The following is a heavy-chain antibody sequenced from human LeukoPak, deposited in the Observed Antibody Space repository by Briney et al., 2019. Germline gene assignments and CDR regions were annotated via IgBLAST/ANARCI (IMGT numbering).Heavy chain of an antibody. J-gene: IGHJ4*02. D-gene: IGHD3-16*01. CDR1: GFTFSSYA. CDR2: ISYDGSNK. CDR3: ARDPYDYVWGRFDY. V-gene: IGHV3-30*04. Sequence: GGSLRLSCAASGFTFSSYAMHWVRQAPGKGLEWVAVISYDGSNKYYADSVKGRFTISRDNSKNTLYLQMNSLRAEDTAVYYCARDPYDYVWGRFDYWGQGTLVTVSS.